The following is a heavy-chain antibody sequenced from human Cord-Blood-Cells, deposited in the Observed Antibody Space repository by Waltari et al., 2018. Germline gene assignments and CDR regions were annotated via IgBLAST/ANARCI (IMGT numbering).Heavy chain of an antibody. CDR3: ARGAAMLDY. J-gene: IGHJ4*02. D-gene: IGHD2-2*01. V-gene: IGHV3-21*01. Sequence: EVQLVESGGGLVKPGGSLRLSCAASGLTFSSYSMHWVRQAQGKGLEWFSSISSSSSYIYYADSVKGRFTISRDNAKNSLYLQMNSLRAEDTAVYYCARGAAMLDYWGQGTLVTVSS. CDR2: ISSSSSYI. CDR1: GLTFSSYS.